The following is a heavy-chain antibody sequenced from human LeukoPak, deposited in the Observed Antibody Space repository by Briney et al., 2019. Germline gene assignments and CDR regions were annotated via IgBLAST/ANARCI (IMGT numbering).Heavy chain of an antibody. CDR3: ARGGKQWRGGNYFDS. J-gene: IGHJ4*02. D-gene: IGHD6-19*01. CDR1: GYTFTDYA. V-gene: IGHV1-3*03. Sequence: ASVTVSCKASGYTFTDYALHWVRQAPGQSLEWMGWITTGRGETRYSQEFQRRITFTRDTSASTVYMDLSDLRSEDTAVYYCARGGKQWRGGNYFDSWGQGTLVAVSS. CDR2: ITTGRGET.